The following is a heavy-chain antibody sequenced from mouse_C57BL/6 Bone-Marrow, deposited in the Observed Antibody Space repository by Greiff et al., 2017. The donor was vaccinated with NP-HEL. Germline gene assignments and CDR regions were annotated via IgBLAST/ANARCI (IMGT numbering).Heavy chain of an antibody. D-gene: IGHD1-1*01. CDR2: INPSSGYT. J-gene: IGHJ4*01. CDR3: ARNMLHYYGRSYEAMDY. CDR1: GYTFTSYT. Sequence: QVQLQQSGAELARPGASVKMSCKASGYTFTSYTMHWVKQRPGQGLEWIGYINPSSGYTKYNQKFKDKATLTADKSSSTAYMQLSSLTSEDSAVYYCARNMLHYYGRSYEAMDYWGQGTSVTVSS. V-gene: IGHV1-4*01.